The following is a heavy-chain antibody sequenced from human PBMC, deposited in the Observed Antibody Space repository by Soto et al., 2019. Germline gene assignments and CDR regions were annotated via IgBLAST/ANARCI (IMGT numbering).Heavy chain of an antibody. J-gene: IGHJ5*02. CDR1: CGSISSGGYS. V-gene: IGHV4-30-2*01. CDR3: ARSPPRNYYDSSGYRLGWFDP. Sequence: SETLSLTCAVSCGSISSGGYSWSWIRQPPGKGLEWIGYIYHSGSTYYNPSLKSRVTISVDRSKNQFSLKLSSVTAADTAVYYCARSPPRNYYDSSGYRLGWFDPWGQGTLVTVSS. D-gene: IGHD3-22*01. CDR2: IYHSGST.